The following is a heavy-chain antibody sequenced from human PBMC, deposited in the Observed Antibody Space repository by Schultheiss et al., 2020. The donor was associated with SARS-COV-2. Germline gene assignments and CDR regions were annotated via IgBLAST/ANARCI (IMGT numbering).Heavy chain of an antibody. CDR2: IKSKTDGGTT. J-gene: IGHJ6*02. CDR3: ARRYDFWSGYENSGGMDV. D-gene: IGHD3-3*01. V-gene: IGHV3-15*01. Sequence: GGSLRLSCAASGFTFSNAWMSWVRQAPGKGLEWVGRIKSKTDGGTTDYAAPVKGRFTISRDDSKNTLYLQMNSLRAEDTAVYYCARRYDFWSGYENSGGMDVWGQGTTVTVSS. CDR1: GFTFSNAW.